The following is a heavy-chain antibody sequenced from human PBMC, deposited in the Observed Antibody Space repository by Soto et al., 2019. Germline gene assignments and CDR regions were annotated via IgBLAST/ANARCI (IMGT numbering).Heavy chain of an antibody. D-gene: IGHD6-6*01. V-gene: IGHV4-34*01. Sequence: SETMSLTCAVYGGSFSGYYWSWIRQPPGKGLEWIGEINHSGTTNYSPSLKSRVSISVDTSKNQFSLNLTSLTAADTAVYYCARAPKVSGSAQTRPAFGGQGSRVTVSS. CDR2: INHSGTT. CDR1: GGSFSGYY. J-gene: IGHJ4*02. CDR3: ARAPKVSGSAQTRPAF.